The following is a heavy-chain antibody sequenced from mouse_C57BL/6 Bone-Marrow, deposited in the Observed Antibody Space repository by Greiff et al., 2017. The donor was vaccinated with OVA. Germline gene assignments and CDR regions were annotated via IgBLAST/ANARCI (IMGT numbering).Heavy chain of an antibody. V-gene: IGHV5-17*01. CDR3: ARLLIYYYGSSYVDYAMDY. Sequence: EVQGVESGGGLVKPGGSLKLSCAASGFTFSDYGMHWVRQAPEKGLEWVAYISSGSSTIYYADTVKGRFTISRDNAKNTLFLQMTSLRSEDTAMYYCARLLIYYYGSSYVDYAMDYWGQGTSVTVSS. J-gene: IGHJ4*01. CDR2: ISSGSSTI. D-gene: IGHD1-1*01. CDR1: GFTFSDYG.